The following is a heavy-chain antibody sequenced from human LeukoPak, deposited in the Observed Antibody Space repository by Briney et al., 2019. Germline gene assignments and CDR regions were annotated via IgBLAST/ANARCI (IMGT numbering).Heavy chain of an antibody. J-gene: IGHJ1*01. CDR2: IYYSGST. CDR1: GGSISSYY. CDR3: ARAPTHSNFQH. D-gene: IGHD2-8*01. V-gene: IGHV4-59*01. Sequence: SETLSLTCTVSGGSISSYYWSWIRQPPGKGLEWIGYIYYSGSTNYNPSLKSRVTISVDTSKNQFSLKLSSVTAADTAVCYCARAPTHSNFQHWGQGTLVTVSS.